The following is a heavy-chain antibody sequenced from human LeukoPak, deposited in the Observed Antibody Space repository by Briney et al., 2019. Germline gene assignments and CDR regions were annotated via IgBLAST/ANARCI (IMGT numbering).Heavy chain of an antibody. J-gene: IGHJ3*02. Sequence: ASVRVSCKASGYTFTGYYMHWVRQAPGQGLEWMGWINPNSGGTNYAQKFQGWVTMTRDTSISTAYMELSRLRSDDTAVYYCARRYGSSWCAFDIWGQGTMVTVSS. D-gene: IGHD6-13*01. CDR1: GYTFTGYY. V-gene: IGHV1-2*04. CDR3: ARRYGSSWCAFDI. CDR2: INPNSGGT.